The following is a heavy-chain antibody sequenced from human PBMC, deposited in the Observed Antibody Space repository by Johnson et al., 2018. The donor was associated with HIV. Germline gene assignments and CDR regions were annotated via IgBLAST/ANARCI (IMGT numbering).Heavy chain of an antibody. V-gene: IGHV3-30*09. D-gene: IGHD1-26*01. J-gene: IGHJ3*02. CDR3: TTVGSYYPKYGAFDI. Sequence: VQLVESGGGVVQPGRSLRLSCAASGFTFSSYAMHWVRQAPGKGLEWVAVISYDGSNKNYADSVKGRFAFSRDNSKNTLYLQMNSLRAEDTAVYYCTTVGSYYPKYGAFDIWGQGTMVTVSS. CDR1: GFTFSSYA. CDR2: ISYDGSNK.